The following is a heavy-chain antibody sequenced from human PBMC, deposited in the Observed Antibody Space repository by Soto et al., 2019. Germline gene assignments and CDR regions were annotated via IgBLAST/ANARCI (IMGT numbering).Heavy chain of an antibody. D-gene: IGHD6-19*01. J-gene: IGHJ6*02. CDR2: INHSGST. Sequence: SEALSPTSLVYGGAFRGYYWSWIRQPPGKGLEWIGEINHSGSTNYNPSLKSRVTISVDTSKNQFSLKLSSVTAADTAVYYCALAVAGQVDVWGQGTTVTVS. CDR3: ALAVAGQVDV. V-gene: IGHV4-34*01. CDR1: GGAFRGYY.